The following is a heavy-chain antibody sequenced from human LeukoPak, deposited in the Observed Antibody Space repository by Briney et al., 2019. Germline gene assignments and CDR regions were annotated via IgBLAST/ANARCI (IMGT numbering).Heavy chain of an antibody. J-gene: IGHJ5*02. D-gene: IGHD3-3*01. Sequence: GGSLRLSCAASGFTFNNYVMSWVRQAPGKGLEWVSVIYSGGSTYYADSVKGRFTISRDNSKNTLYLQMNSLRAEDTAVYYCAGSYYDFLDPWGQGTLVTVSS. CDR3: AGSYYDFLDP. CDR2: IYSGGST. CDR1: GFTFNNYV. V-gene: IGHV3-53*01.